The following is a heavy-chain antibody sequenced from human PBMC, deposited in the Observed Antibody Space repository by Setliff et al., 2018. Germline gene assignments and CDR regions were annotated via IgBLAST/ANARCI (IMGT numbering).Heavy chain of an antibody. CDR2: INPYTGDT. CDR1: GYMFRSYG. Sequence: ASVKVSCKASGYMFRSYGINWMRQAPGQGLEWMGWINPYTGDTDYAPKFQGRVTVTRDTSVTTAYMDLTRLTSDDTAVYYCARGGSIYDHVWGSYRFVDSWGQGTLVTVSS. J-gene: IGHJ4*02. V-gene: IGHV1-2*02. CDR3: ARGGSIYDHVWGSYRFVDS. D-gene: IGHD3-16*02.